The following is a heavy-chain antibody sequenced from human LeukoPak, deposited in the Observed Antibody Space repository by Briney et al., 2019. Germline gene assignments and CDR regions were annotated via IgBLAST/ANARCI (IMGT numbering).Heavy chain of an antibody. Sequence: SETLSLTCTVSGGSVSSGSYYWSWIRQPPGKGLEWIGYIYYSGSTNYNPSLKSRVTISVDTSKNQLSLKLSSVTAADTAVYYCARVAVVVPAAIGSWFDPWGQGTLVTVSS. CDR2: IYYSGST. CDR3: ARVAVVVPAAIGSWFDP. V-gene: IGHV4-61*01. J-gene: IGHJ5*02. D-gene: IGHD2-2*01. CDR1: GGSVSSGSYY.